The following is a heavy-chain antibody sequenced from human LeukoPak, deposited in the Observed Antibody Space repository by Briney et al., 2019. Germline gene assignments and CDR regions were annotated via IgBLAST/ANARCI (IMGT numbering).Heavy chain of an antibody. CDR3: ATFHAYDSSGYYPGEGY. J-gene: IGHJ4*02. CDR2: IYYSGST. V-gene: IGHV4-59*01. Sequence: SETLSLTCTVSGGSISSYYWSWIRQPPGKGLEWIGYIYYSGSTNYNPSLKSRVTISVDTSKNQFSLKLSSVTAADTAVYYCATFHAYDSSGYYPGEGYWGQGTLVTVSS. D-gene: IGHD3-22*01. CDR1: GGSISSYY.